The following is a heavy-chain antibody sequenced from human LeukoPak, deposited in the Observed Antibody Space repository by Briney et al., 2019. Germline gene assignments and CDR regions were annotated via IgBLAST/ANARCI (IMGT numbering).Heavy chain of an antibody. CDR3: ARVPRAIIAAAPY. Sequence: SETLSLTCSVSGGSIKSSTYYWVWIRQAPGKGLEWIGNIYYSGSIYYNPSLNSRVTISVDTSKNQFSLKLSSVTAADTAVYYCARVPRAIIAAAPYWGQGTLVTVSS. J-gene: IGHJ4*02. CDR1: GGSIKSSTYY. CDR2: IYYSGSI. V-gene: IGHV4-39*07. D-gene: IGHD6-13*01.